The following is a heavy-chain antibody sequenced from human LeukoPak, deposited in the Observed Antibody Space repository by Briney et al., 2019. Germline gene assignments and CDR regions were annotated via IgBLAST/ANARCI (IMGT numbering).Heavy chain of an antibody. Sequence: GSLRLSCAASGFTFNSYGMHWVRQAPGKGLEWVAFIRYDGSNKYYADSVKGRFTISRDNSKNTLYLQMNSLRAEDTAVYYCAKEVSDYVWGSYRGYFDYWGQGTLVTVSS. CDR2: IRYDGSNK. J-gene: IGHJ4*02. CDR1: GFTFNSYG. V-gene: IGHV3-30*02. CDR3: AKEVSDYVWGSYRGYFDY. D-gene: IGHD3-16*02.